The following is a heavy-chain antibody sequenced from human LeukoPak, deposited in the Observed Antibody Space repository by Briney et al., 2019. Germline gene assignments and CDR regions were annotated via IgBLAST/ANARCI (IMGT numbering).Heavy chain of an antibody. V-gene: IGHV1-8*01. CDR2: MNPNSGNT. Sequence: GASVKVSCKASGYTFTGYDINWVRQATGQGLEWMGWMNPNSGNTGYAQKFQGRVTMTRDTSISTAYMELSRLRSGDTAVYYCARDSALLGAYYFDYWGQGTLVTVSS. CDR1: GYTFTGYD. D-gene: IGHD3-16*01. J-gene: IGHJ4*02. CDR3: ARDSALLGAYYFDY.